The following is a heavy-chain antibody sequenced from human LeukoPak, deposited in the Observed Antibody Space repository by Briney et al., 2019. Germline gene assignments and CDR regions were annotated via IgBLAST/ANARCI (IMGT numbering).Heavy chain of an antibody. J-gene: IGHJ5*02. CDR1: GGTFSSYA. Sequence: ASMKVSCKASGGTFSSYAITWVRQAPGQGLEWMGGIIPLFGPANYAQKFQGRVTITADESTSTAYMELSSLRSEDTAVYYCASYYFDSSDYYLRWFDPWGQGTLVTVSS. V-gene: IGHV1-69*13. D-gene: IGHD3-22*01. CDR3: ASYYFDSSDYYLRWFDP. CDR2: IIPLFGPA.